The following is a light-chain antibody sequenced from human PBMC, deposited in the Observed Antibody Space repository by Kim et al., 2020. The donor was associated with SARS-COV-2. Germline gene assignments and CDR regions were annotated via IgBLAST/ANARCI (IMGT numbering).Light chain of an antibody. CDR1: QDIANS. J-gene: IGKJ1*01. CDR2: AAA. V-gene: IGKV1-27*01. CDR3: QKYNSAPWT. Sequence: ASIGDRVTITWRASQDIANSLAWYQQKPGKVPQVLIYAAANLQSGVPSRFSGSGSGTEFTLTIGSLQTEDVATYYCQKYNSAPWTFGPGTKVEIK.